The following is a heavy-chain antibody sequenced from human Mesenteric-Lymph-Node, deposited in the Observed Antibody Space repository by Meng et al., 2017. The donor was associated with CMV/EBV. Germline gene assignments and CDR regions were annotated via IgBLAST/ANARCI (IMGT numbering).Heavy chain of an antibody. CDR1: GFTFSSYW. CDR3: ARDAFGATYY. V-gene: IGHV3-74*01. D-gene: IGHD3-16*01. CDR2: IKSDGSST. Sequence: CADSGFTFSSYWMHWGRQTPGKGRVWVSRIKSDGSSTDYADSVQGRFTISRDNAKNTLYLQMNSLRAEDTAVCYCARDAFGATYYWGQGTLVTVSS. J-gene: IGHJ4*02.